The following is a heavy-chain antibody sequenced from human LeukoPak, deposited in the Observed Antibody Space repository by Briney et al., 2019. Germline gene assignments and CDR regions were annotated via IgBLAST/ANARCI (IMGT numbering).Heavy chain of an antibody. CDR2: ISGSGGST. CDR1: GFTFSSYA. V-gene: IGHV3-23*01. J-gene: IGHJ5*02. CDR3: AKVSVVVPAARGNWFDP. D-gene: IGHD2-2*01. Sequence: GGSLRLSCAASGFTFSSYAMRWVRQAPGKGLEWVSAISGSGGSTYYADSVKGRFTISRENSKNTLYLQVNSLRAEDTAVYYCAKVSVVVPAARGNWFDPWGQGTLVTVSS.